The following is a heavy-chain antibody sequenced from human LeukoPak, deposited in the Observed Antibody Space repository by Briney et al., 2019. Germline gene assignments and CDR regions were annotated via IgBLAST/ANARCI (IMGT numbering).Heavy chain of an antibody. Sequence: GGSLRLSCAASGFTVSSYYMTWVRQAPGEGLELVSVIYSGGGTYYADSGKGRFTISRDNSKNTLYLQMNSLRAEDTAVYFCAKGAATSCYSPVDYWGQGTLVTVSS. CDR1: GFTVSSYY. D-gene: IGHD2-2*02. V-gene: IGHV3-66*01. CDR2: IYSGGGT. J-gene: IGHJ4*02. CDR3: AKGAATSCYSPVDY.